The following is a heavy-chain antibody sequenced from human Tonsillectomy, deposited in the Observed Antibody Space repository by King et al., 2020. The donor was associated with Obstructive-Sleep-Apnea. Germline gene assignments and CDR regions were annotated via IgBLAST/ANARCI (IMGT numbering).Heavy chain of an antibody. CDR2: IYWNDDK. D-gene: IGHD3-16*02. CDR3: AHSSYDYVWGSDRYEGSWYFDY. J-gene: IGHJ4*02. V-gene: IGHV2-5*01. Sequence: ITLKESGPTLVKPTQTLTLTCTFSGFSLSTSGVGVGWIRQPPGKALEWLALIYWNDDKRYSPSLKSRLTITKDTSKNQVVLTMTNMDPVDTATYYCAHSSYDYVWGSDRYEGSWYFDYWGQGTLVTVSS. CDR1: GFSLSTSGVG.